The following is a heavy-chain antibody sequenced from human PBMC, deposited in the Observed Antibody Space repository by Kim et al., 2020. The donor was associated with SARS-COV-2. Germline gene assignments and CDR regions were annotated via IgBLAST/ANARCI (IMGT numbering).Heavy chain of an antibody. CDR3: ARDGSWWELGYYYGMDV. CDR1: GYTFTSYA. D-gene: IGHD1-26*01. CDR2: INAGNGNT. Sequence: ASVKVSCKASGYTFTSYAMHWVRQAPGQRLEWMGWINAGNGNTKYSQKFQGRVTITRDTSASTAYMELSSLRSEDTAVYYCARDGSWWELGYYYGMDVWGQGTTVTVSS. V-gene: IGHV1-3*01. J-gene: IGHJ6*02.